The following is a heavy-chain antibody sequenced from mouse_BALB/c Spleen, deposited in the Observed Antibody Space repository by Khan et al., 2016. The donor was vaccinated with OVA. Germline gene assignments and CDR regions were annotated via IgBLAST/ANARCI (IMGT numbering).Heavy chain of an antibody. D-gene: IGHD1-1*01. Sequence: VQLQQSGPELVKPGASVKMSCKASGYTFTNYVMHWVKQKPGQGLEWIGYINPHNDGTKYNEKFKGKATLTSDKSSSTAYMELSSLTSEDSAVYYSARRGGDYYGNSSPRTMRYWGQGTSVTVSS. V-gene: IGHV1S136*01. CDR2: INPHNDGT. J-gene: IGHJ4*01. CDR3: ARRGGDYYGNSSPRTMRY. CDR1: GYTFTNYV.